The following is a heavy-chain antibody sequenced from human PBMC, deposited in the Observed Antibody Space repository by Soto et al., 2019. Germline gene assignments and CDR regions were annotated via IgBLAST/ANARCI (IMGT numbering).Heavy chain of an antibody. V-gene: IGHV4-39*01. CDR1: GGSISSSSYY. J-gene: IGHJ6*03. CDR2: IYYSGST. Sequence: QLQLQESGPGLVKPSETLSLTCTVSGGSISSSSYYWGWIRQPPGKGLEWIGSIYYSGSTYYNPSRKSRVTISVDTSKNQFSLKLSSVTAADTAVYYCASITAAAGEDYYYYYYMDVWGKGTTVTVSS. CDR3: ASITAAAGEDYYYYYYMDV. D-gene: IGHD6-13*01.